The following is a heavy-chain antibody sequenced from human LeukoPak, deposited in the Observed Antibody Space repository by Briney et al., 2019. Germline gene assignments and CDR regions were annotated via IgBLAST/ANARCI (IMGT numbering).Heavy chain of an antibody. CDR1: GFTFYDYG. D-gene: IGHD3-9*01. CDR3: AKVAIPLRYFDWFFYD. V-gene: IGHV3-20*01. CDR2: INWNGRST. Sequence: PGETLTLPCAVSGFTFYDYGMSWLRHAPGKGLEWVSGINWNGRSTVYPDSVKGRFIISRDNAKNSLYLQMNSLRAEDTALYHCAKVAIPLRYFDWFFYDWGQGTLVTVCS. J-gene: IGHJ4*02.